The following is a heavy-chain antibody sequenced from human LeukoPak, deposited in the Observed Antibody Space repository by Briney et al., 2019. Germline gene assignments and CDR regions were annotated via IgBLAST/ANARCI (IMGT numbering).Heavy chain of an antibody. Sequence: SETLSLTCTVSGGSISSSSYYWGWIRQPPGKGLEWIGSIYYSGSTYYNPSLKSRVTISVDTSKNQFSLKLSSVTAADTAVYYCARTPLKMATATNWFDPWGQGTLVTVFS. CDR3: ARTPLKMATATNWFDP. V-gene: IGHV4-39*01. CDR1: GGSISSSSYY. D-gene: IGHD5-24*01. CDR2: IYYSGST. J-gene: IGHJ5*02.